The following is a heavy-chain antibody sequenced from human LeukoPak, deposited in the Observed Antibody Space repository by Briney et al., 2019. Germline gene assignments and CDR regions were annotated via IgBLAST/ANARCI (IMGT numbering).Heavy chain of an antibody. V-gene: IGHV3-33*06. Sequence: GGSLRLSCAASGFTFSSYGMHWVRQAPGKGLEWVAVIWYDGSNKYYADSVKGRFTISRDNSKNTLYLQMNSLRAEDTAVYYCAKGSITGTPHFDYWGQGTLVTVSS. D-gene: IGHD1-20*01. CDR3: AKGSITGTPHFDY. J-gene: IGHJ4*02. CDR1: GFTFSSYG. CDR2: IWYDGSNK.